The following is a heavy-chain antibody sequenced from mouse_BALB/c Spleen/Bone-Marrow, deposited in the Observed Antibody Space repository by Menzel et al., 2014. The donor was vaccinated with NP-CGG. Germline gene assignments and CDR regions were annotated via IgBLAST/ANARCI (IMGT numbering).Heavy chain of an antibody. Sequence: QVQLQQPGAEFAKPGASVRLSCKASGYTFTRFHIHWVKQRPGQDLEWIGEIDPSDSYINYNQKFKGKATLTVDKSSSTAYMQLSSLTSEDSALYYCARWGYLDYWGQGTTLTVSS. CDR1: GYTFTRFH. CDR2: IDPSDSYI. D-gene: IGHD3-1*01. J-gene: IGHJ2*01. CDR3: ARWGYLDY. V-gene: IGHV1-69*02.